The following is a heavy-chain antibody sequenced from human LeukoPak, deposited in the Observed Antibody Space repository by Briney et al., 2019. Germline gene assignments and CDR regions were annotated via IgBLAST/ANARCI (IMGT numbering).Heavy chain of an antibody. J-gene: IGHJ4*02. D-gene: IGHD5-12*01. V-gene: IGHV3-48*03. CDR1: GFTFTNYE. CDR3: AREAFSGYDYFDY. Sequence: GGSLRLSCAASGFTFTNYEMNWVGQAPGKGLEWVSYISSSGRIIYYADSVKGRFTISRDNAQKSLYLQMNSLRADDTAVYYCAREAFSGYDYFDYWGQGTLVTVSS. CDR2: ISSSGRII.